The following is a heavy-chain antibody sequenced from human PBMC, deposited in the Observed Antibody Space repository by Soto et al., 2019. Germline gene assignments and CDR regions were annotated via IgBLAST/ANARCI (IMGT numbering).Heavy chain of an antibody. CDR2: ISGSGGST. CDR1: GFTFSSYA. D-gene: IGHD3-3*01. J-gene: IGHJ4*02. V-gene: IGHV3-23*01. Sequence: EVQLLESGGGLVQPGGSLSLSCAASGFTFSSYAMSWVRQAPGKGLEWVSAISGSGGSTYYEDSVKGRFTISRDNSKNTLYRQMNSRRAEDTAVYYCAQSSCTYYDFWSGYYGFDYWGPGTLVTVSS. CDR3: AQSSCTYYDFWSGYYGFDY.